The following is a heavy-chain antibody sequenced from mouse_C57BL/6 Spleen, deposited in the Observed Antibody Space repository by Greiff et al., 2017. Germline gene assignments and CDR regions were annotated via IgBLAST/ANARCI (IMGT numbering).Heavy chain of an antibody. J-gene: IGHJ3*01. CDR3: TRGYYGNWFAY. CDR2: LDPETGGT. V-gene: IGHV1-15*01. Sequence: VQLQQSGAELVRPGASVTLSCKASGYTFTDYEMHWVKQTPVHGLEWIGALDPETGGTAYNQKFKGKAILTADKSSRTAYMELRSLTSEDSAVYYCTRGYYGNWFAYWGQGTLVTVSA. CDR1: GYTFTDYE. D-gene: IGHD2-1*01.